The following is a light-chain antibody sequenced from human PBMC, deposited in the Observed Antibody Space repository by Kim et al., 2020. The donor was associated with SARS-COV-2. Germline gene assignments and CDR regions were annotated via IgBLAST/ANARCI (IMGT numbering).Light chain of an antibody. CDR2: GKN. J-gene: IGLJ1*01. Sequence: LGQTVRITCQGDSLRSYYASWYQQKPGQAPVLVIYGKNNRPSGIPDRFSGSSSGNTASLTITGAQAEDEADYYCNSRDSSGNPYVFGTGTKVTVL. V-gene: IGLV3-19*01. CDR1: SLRSYY. CDR3: NSRDSSGNPYV.